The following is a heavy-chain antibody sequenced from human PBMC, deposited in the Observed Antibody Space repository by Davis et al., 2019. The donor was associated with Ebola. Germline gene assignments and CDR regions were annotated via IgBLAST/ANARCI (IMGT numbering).Heavy chain of an antibody. Sequence: GESLKISCAASGFTFSSYAMSWVRQAPGKGLEWVSAISGSGGSTYYADSVKGRFTISRDNSKNTLYLQMNSLKTEDTAVYYCTTEDDFWSGVYFDYWGQGTLVTVSS. D-gene: IGHD3-3*01. J-gene: IGHJ4*02. CDR1: GFTFSSYA. V-gene: IGHV3-23*01. CDR2: ISGSGGST. CDR3: TTEDDFWSGVYFDY.